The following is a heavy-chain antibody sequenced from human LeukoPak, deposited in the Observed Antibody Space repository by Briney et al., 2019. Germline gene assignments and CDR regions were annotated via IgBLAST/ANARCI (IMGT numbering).Heavy chain of an antibody. Sequence: PSETLSLTCTVSGGSISTSGYYWGWVRQLPGKGLEYFASIDSSGTAYYNPSLQSRVTISADTSKNQFSLKLSSVTAADTAVYYCTRDRGQWLVDYWGQGTLVTVSS. CDR1: GGSISTSGYY. J-gene: IGHJ4*02. D-gene: IGHD6-19*01. CDR2: IDSSGTA. V-gene: IGHV4-39*07. CDR3: TRDRGQWLVDY.